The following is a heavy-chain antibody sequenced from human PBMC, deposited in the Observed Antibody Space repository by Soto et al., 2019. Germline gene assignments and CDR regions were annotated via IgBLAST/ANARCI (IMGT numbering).Heavy chain of an antibody. D-gene: IGHD3-3*01. CDR3: ARTYYDFWSGYYGYYYYYGMDV. CDR2: MKPNSGNT. V-gene: IGHV1-8*01. J-gene: IGHJ6*02. Sequence: QVQLVQSGAEVKKPGASVKVSCKASGYTFTSYDINWVRQATGQGLEWMGWMKPNSGNTGYAQKFQGRVTMTRNTSISTAYMELSSLRSEDTAVYYCARTYYDFWSGYYGYYYYYGMDVWGQGTTVTVSS. CDR1: GYTFTSYD.